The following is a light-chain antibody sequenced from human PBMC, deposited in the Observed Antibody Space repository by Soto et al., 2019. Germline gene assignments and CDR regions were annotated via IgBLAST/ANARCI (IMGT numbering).Light chain of an antibody. J-gene: IGLJ1*01. V-gene: IGLV1-44*01. CDR3: SAWDASLNGYV. CDR2: SNY. Sequence: QSVLTQPASVSGSPGQSITISCTGTSSDVGGYNYVSWYQQHPGKAPKLPIYSNYQRPSGVPDRFSGSKSGTSASLAISGLQSEDEADYYCSAWDASLNGYVFGTGTKVTVL. CDR1: SSDVGGYNY.